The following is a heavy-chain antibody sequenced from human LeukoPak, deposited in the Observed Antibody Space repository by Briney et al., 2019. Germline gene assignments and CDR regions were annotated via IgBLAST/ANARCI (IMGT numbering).Heavy chain of an antibody. CDR1: GFTFTNFA. CDR3: AKGAAAGLVDWFDP. CDR2: ITGDGAT. D-gene: IGHD6-25*01. Sequence: GGSLRLSCAVSGFTFTNFAMMWVRQAPGKGLQWVSSITGDGATYYADSVRGRFMLSRDTSKNTLYLQMNSLTAEDTALYYCAKGAAAGLVDWFDPWGQGTLVTVSS. J-gene: IGHJ5*02. V-gene: IGHV3-23*01.